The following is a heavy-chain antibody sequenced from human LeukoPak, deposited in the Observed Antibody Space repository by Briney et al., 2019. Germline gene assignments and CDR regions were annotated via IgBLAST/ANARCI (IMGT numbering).Heavy chain of an antibody. D-gene: IGHD2-2*01. CDR1: GFTFSSYW. Sequence: GGSLRLSCAASGFTFSSYWMSWVRQAPGKGLEWVANIKQDGSEKYYVDSVKGRFTISRDNAKNSLDLQMNSLRAEDTAVYYCARDSLGDCSSTSCYRYYFDYWGQGTLVTVSS. CDR2: IKQDGSEK. J-gene: IGHJ4*02. CDR3: ARDSLGDCSSTSCYRYYFDY. V-gene: IGHV3-7*01.